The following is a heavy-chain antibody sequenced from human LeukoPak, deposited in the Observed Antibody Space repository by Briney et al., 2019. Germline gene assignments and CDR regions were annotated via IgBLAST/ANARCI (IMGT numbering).Heavy chain of an antibody. Sequence: ASVKVSCTASGYTFTSYYMHWVRQAPGQGLEWMGIINPSGGSTSYAQKFQGRVTMTRDTSTSTVYMELSSLRSEDTAVYYCARDLEQWLAIDYWGQGTLVTVSS. J-gene: IGHJ4*02. D-gene: IGHD6-19*01. V-gene: IGHV1-46*01. CDR3: ARDLEQWLAIDY. CDR1: GYTFTSYY. CDR2: INPSGGST.